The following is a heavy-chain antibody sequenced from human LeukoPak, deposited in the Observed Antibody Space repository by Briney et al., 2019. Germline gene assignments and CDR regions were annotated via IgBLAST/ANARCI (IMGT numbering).Heavy chain of an antibody. CDR2: IYYSGST. CDR3: ARLDAYGDYFDY. D-gene: IGHD4-17*01. J-gene: IGHJ4*02. Sequence: SETLSLTCTVSGCSISSYDLSWIRQPPGKGLEWIGYIYYSGSTNYNPSLKSRGIISVETSKNQFSLKLSSVTAADTAVYYCARLDAYGDYFDYWGQGTLVTVSS. CDR1: GCSISSYD. V-gene: IGHV4-59*08.